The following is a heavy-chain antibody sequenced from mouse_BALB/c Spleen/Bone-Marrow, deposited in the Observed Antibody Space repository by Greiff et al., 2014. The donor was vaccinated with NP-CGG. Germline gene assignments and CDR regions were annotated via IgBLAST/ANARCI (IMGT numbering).Heavy chain of an antibody. D-gene: IGHD4-1*02. Sequence: LQQSGSELARSGASVKLSCKASGYTFTSYWMHWVKQRPGQGLEWIGNIYPGSGSTNYDEKFKSKAPLTVDTSSSTAYMQLSSLTSDDSAVYYCTREGPTGTGGDYWGQGTTLTVSS. J-gene: IGHJ2*01. CDR2: IYPGSGST. CDR1: GYTFTSYW. V-gene: IGHV1S22*01. CDR3: TREGPTGTGGDY.